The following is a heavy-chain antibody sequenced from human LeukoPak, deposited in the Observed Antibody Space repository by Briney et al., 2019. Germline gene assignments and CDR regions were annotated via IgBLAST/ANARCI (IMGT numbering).Heavy chain of an antibody. J-gene: IGHJ4*02. CDR3: AKGELQRY. CDR1: GFTFSSYG. D-gene: IGHD1-26*01. CDR2: ISYDGSNK. Sequence: QSGRSLRLSCAASGFTFSSYGMHWVRQAPGKGLEWVAVISYDGSNKYYADPVKGRFTISRDNSKNTLYLQMNSLRAEDTAVYYCAKGELQRYWGQGTLVTVSS. V-gene: IGHV3-30*18.